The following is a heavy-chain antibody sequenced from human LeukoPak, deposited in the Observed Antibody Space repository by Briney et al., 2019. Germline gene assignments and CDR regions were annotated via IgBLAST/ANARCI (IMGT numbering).Heavy chain of an antibody. CDR3: ARKRGNYFDY. CDR1: GYTFTNYY. Sequence: GASVKVSCKASGYTFTNYYINWVRQAPGQGLEWMGWISAYNGNTNYAQKLQGRVTMTTDTSTSTAYMELRSLRSDDTAVYYCARKRGNYFDYWGQGTLVTVSS. CDR2: ISAYNGNT. V-gene: IGHV1-18*01. J-gene: IGHJ4*02.